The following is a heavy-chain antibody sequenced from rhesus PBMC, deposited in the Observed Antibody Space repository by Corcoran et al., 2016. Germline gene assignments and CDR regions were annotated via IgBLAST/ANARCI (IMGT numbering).Heavy chain of an antibody. CDR3: ARHGYSSGWYTY. Sequence: QVQLQESGPGLVKPSETLSLTCAVSGGSISSSNWWSCIRPSPGKGLEWIGYIYGGSGSTSYNPSPKSRVTISTDTSKNQFSLKRSSVPAADTAVYYCARHGYSSGWYTYWGQGVLVTVSS. J-gene: IGHJ4*01. V-gene: IGHV4-65*01. CDR1: GGSISSSNW. D-gene: IGHD6-31*01. CDR2: IYGGSGST.